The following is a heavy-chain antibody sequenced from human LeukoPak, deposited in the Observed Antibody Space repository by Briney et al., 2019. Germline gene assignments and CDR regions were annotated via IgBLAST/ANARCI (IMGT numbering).Heavy chain of an antibody. CDR2: INAGSGNR. CDR1: GYTFTSYN. J-gene: IGHJ4*02. Sequence: GASVKVSCKPSGYTFTSYNIQWVRQAPGQRLEWMGYINAGSGNRKYSQKLQDRVTITWDASTSTAYMDLSSLSSEDTAVYYCAREPTNRVYFDYWGLGTLVTVSS. D-gene: IGHD2-8*01. V-gene: IGHV1-3*01. CDR3: AREPTNRVYFDY.